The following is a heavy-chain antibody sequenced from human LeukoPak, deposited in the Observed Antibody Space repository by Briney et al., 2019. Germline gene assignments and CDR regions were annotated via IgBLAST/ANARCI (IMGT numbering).Heavy chain of an antibody. V-gene: IGHV3-33*01. Sequence: GRSLRLSCAASGFTFSSYGMHWVRQAPGKGLEWVAVIWYDGGNKYYADSVKGRFTISRDNSKNTLYLQMNSLRAEDTAVYYCARDSLMITFGGVIASDAFDVWGQGTMVTVSS. CDR1: GFTFSSYG. CDR2: IWYDGGNK. CDR3: ARDSLMITFGGVIASDAFDV. D-gene: IGHD3-16*02. J-gene: IGHJ3*01.